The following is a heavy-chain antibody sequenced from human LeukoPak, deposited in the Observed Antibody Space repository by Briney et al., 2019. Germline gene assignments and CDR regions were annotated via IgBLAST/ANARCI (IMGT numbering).Heavy chain of an antibody. D-gene: IGHD4-11*01. J-gene: IGHJ6*03. V-gene: IGHV4-59*01. CDR1: GGSISSYY. CDR2: IYYSGST. Sequence: PSETLSLTCTVSGGSISSYYWSWIRQPPGKGLEWIGYIYYSGSTNYNPSLKSRVTISVDTSKNQFSLKLSSVTAADTAVYYCARADHQRLPYYYYYMDVWGKGTTVTVSS. CDR3: ARADHQRLPYYYYYMDV.